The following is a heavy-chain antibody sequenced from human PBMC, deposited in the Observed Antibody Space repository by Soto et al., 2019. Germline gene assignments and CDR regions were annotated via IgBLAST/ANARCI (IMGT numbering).Heavy chain of an antibody. CDR1: GGTFSRFA. Sequence: SVKVSGKASGGTFSRFAISGVRQPPGQGLEWMGGIIPMFGKANYAQKFQGRVTITADESTSTGYMELRRLTSEDTAVYYCGRDGPLYDSNGYCYVYWGQGTLVTVSS. CDR3: GRDGPLYDSNGYCYVY. V-gene: IGHV1-69*13. CDR2: IIPMFGKA. J-gene: IGHJ4*02. D-gene: IGHD3-22*01.